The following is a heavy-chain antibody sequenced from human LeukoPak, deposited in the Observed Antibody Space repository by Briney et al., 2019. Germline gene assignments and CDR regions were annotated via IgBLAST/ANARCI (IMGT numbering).Heavy chain of an antibody. Sequence: SETLSLTCAVYDGSFSGYYWSWIRQPPGKGLEWIGEINHSGSTNYNPSLKSRVTISVDTSKNQFSLKLSSVTAADTAVYYCAGYCGGDCYPLYRIDYWGQGTLVTVSS. CDR2: INHSGST. CDR3: AGYCGGDCYPLYRIDY. D-gene: IGHD2-21*01. CDR1: DGSFSGYY. V-gene: IGHV4-34*01. J-gene: IGHJ4*02.